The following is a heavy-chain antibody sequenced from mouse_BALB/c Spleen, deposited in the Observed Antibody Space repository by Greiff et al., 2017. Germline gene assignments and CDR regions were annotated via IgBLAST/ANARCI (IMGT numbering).Heavy chain of an antibody. D-gene: IGHD2-4*01. CDR2: IYPGDGDT. CDR1: GYAFSNYW. V-gene: IGHV1-80*01. CDR3: ARGDYDALDY. J-gene: IGHJ2*01. Sequence: QVQLQQSGAELVRPGSSVKISCKASGYAFSNYWMNWVKQRPGQGLEWIGQIYPGDGDTNYNGKFKGKATLTADKSSSTAYMQLSSLTSEDSAVYFCARGDYDALDYWGQGTTLTVSS.